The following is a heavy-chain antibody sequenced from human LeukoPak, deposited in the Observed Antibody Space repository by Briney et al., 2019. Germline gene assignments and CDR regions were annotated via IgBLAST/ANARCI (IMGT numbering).Heavy chain of an antibody. D-gene: IGHD6-13*01. CDR3: ARLALPRGSSWYYFDY. J-gene: IGHJ4*02. CDR2: IYPGDSDT. Sequence: GESLKISCKGSGYSFTSYWIGWVRQMPGKGLEWMGIIYPGDSDTRYSPPFQGQVTISADKSISTAYLQWSSLKASDTAMYYCARLALPRGSSWYYFDYWGQGTLVTVSS. V-gene: IGHV5-51*01. CDR1: GYSFTSYW.